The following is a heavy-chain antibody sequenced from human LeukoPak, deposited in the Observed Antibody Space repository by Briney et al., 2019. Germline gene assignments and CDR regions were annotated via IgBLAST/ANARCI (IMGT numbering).Heavy chain of an antibody. CDR3: AKSLYSSSWYEDY. J-gene: IGHJ4*02. Sequence: PGGSLRLSCAGSGFTFSSYAMSWVRQAPGKGLEWVSAISGSGGSTYYADSVKGRFTISRDNSKNTLYLQMNSLRAEDTAIYYCAKSLYSSSWYEDYWGQGTLVTVSS. D-gene: IGHD6-13*01. V-gene: IGHV3-23*01. CDR1: GFTFSSYA. CDR2: ISGSGGST.